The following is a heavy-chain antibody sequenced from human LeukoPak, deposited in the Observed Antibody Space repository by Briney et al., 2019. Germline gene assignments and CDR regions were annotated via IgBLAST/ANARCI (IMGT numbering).Heavy chain of an antibody. CDR3: ARARPFDYYDSSGYYYFDY. CDR1: GGSISSYY. J-gene: IGHJ4*02. CDR2: IHYSGST. Sequence: SETLSLTCTVSGGSISSYYWSWVRQPPGKGLEWIGYIHYSGSTNYNPSLKSRVTISVDTSKNQFSLKLSSVTAADTAVYYCARARPFDYYDSSGYYYFDYWGQGTLVTVSS. D-gene: IGHD3-22*01. V-gene: IGHV4-59*01.